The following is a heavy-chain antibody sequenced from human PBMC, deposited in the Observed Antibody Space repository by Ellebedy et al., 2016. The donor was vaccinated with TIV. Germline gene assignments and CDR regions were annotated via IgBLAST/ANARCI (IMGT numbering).Heavy chain of an antibody. Sequence: PGGSLRLSCAASGFTFSGYWMHWVRQAPGRGLVWVSRISNDGSSTTYVDSGKGRFTISRDNAKNTLYLQMNSLRAEDTAVYYCARVEVGRSGPSYGMDVWGQGTTVTVSS. D-gene: IGHD6-19*01. CDR1: GFTFSGYW. V-gene: IGHV3-74*01. CDR2: ISNDGSST. CDR3: ARVEVGRSGPSYGMDV. J-gene: IGHJ6*02.